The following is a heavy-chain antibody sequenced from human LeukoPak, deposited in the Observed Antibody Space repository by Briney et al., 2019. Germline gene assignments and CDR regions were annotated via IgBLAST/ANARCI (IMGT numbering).Heavy chain of an antibody. CDR1: GFTVSSYA. Sequence: PGGSLRLSCAASGFTVSSYAMHWVRQPIGKGLEWDSALGIAGDTFYPGSVKGRFTISRENARNSLYLQMNSLRAEDTAMYYCARQMQSHGNFDSWGQGTLVTVSS. J-gene: IGHJ4*02. CDR3: ARQMQSHGNFDS. CDR2: LGIAGDT. V-gene: IGHV3-13*01. D-gene: IGHD1-26*01.